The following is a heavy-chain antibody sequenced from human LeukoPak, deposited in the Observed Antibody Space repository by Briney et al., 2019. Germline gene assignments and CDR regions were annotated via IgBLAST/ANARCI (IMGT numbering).Heavy chain of an antibody. D-gene: IGHD1-26*01. CDR1: GGSISSGSYY. CDR3: AKSGGYGLIDY. V-gene: IGHV4-61*02. CDR2: IYTSGST. Sequence: TLSLTCTVSGGSISSGSYYWSWIRQPAGKGLEWIGRIYTSGSTNYNPSLKSRVTISVDTSKNQVSLKLNSVTAADSAMYYCAKSGGYGLIDYWGQGTLVTVSS. J-gene: IGHJ4*01.